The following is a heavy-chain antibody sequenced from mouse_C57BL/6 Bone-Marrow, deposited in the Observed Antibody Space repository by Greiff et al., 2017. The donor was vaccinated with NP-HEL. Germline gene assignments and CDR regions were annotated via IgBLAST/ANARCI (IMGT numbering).Heavy chain of an antibody. J-gene: IGHJ1*03. V-gene: IGHV1-19*01. CDR3: APAYYSNYWYFDV. Sequence: VQLQQSGPVLVKPGASVKMSCKASGYTFTDYYMNWVKQSHGKSLEWIGVINPYNGGTSYNQKFKGKATLTVDKSSSTAYMELNSLTSEDSAVYYCAPAYYSNYWYFDVWGTGTTVTVSS. CDR1: GYTFTDYY. CDR2: INPYNGGT. D-gene: IGHD2-5*01.